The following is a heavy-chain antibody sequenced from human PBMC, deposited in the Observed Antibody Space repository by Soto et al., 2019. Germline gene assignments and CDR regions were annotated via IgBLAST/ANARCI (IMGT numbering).Heavy chain of an antibody. CDR2: INHSGST. CDR3: ARGGITMIVVVITPFDY. Sequence: SETLSLTCAVYGGSFSGYYWSWIRQPPGKGLEWIGEINHSGSTNYNPSLKSRVTISVDTSKNQFSLKLSSVTAADTAVYYCARGGITMIVVVITPFDYLGQGTLVTVSS. D-gene: IGHD3-22*01. J-gene: IGHJ4*02. V-gene: IGHV4-34*01. CDR1: GGSFSGYY.